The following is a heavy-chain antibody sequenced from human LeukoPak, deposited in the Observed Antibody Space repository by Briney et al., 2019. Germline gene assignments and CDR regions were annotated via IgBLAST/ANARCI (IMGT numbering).Heavy chain of an antibody. CDR2: IYTSGST. D-gene: IGHD3-10*01. CDR3: VSYYYGSGTFDY. CDR1: GGSISSYY. V-gene: IGHV4-4*07. J-gene: IGHJ4*02. Sequence: SETLSLTCTVSGGSISSYYWSWIRQPAGKGLGWIGRIYTSGSTNYNPSLKSRVTMSVDTSKNQFSLKLSSVTAADTAVYYCVSYYYGSGTFDYWGQGTLVTVSS.